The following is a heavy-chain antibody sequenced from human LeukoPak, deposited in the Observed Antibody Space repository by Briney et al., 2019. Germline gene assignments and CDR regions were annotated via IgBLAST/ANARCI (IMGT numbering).Heavy chain of an antibody. V-gene: IGHV5-51*01. CDR3: AGPGYCSGGSCYQGDY. Sequence: PGASLQISCKGSGYIFTSYWIGWVRQLPGKGLEWMGIIYPGDSDTRYSPSFQGQVTISADKSISTAYLQWSSLKASDTAMYYCAGPGYCSGGSCYQGDYWGQGTLVTVSS. D-gene: IGHD2-15*01. J-gene: IGHJ4*02. CDR2: IYPGDSDT. CDR1: GYIFTSYW.